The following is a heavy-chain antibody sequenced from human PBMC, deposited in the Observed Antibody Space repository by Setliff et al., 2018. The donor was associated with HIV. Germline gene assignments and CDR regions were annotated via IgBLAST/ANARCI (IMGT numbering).Heavy chain of an antibody. CDR3: ARLTTTYYYDSSAYYHPV. CDR1: GGSFSGYY. CDR2: INHGGST. D-gene: IGHD3-22*01. Sequence: PSETLSLTCAVYGGSFSGYYWSWIRQPPGKGLEWIGEINHGGSTNYNPSLKSRVTISVDTSKNQFSLKLSSVTAADTAVFYCARLTTTYYYDSSAYYHPVWGQGTLVTVSS. V-gene: IGHV4-34*01. J-gene: IGHJ4*02.